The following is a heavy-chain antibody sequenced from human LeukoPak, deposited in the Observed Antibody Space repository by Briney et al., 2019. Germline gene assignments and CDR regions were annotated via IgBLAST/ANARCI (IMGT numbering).Heavy chain of an antibody. J-gene: IGHJ4*02. Sequence: SVNVSFKSSGCIYIRYAFSRLRQAPGQGLEWMGGIIRIFGTANYAQKFQGRVTITADESTSTAYMELRSLRSEDTDVYYCASAPGGSGYAHYWGQGTLVTVSS. CDR3: ASAPGGSGYAHY. CDR1: GCIYIRYA. D-gene: IGHD3-22*01. V-gene: IGHV1-69*13. CDR2: IIRIFGTA.